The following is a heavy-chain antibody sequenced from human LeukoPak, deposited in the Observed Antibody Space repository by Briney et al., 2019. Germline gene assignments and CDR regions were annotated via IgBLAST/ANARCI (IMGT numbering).Heavy chain of an antibody. J-gene: IGHJ4*02. CDR2: ISGTGGST. CDR1: GFTFSTYA. Sequence: GGSLRLSCAASGFTFSTYAMTWVRQAPGKGLEWVSLISGTGGSTYYADSVEGRFTISRDNSKNTLYLQMNSLRAEDTAVYYCAKIRHYDILTGFDYWGQGTLVTVSS. D-gene: IGHD3-9*01. CDR3: AKIRHYDILTGFDY. V-gene: IGHV3-23*01.